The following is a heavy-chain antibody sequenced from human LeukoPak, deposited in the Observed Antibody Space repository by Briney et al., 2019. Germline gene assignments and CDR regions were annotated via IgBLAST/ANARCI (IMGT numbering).Heavy chain of an antibody. CDR2: IIPIFGTA. V-gene: IGHV1-69*05. D-gene: IGHD6-13*01. CDR3: ARDGRVSNDAFDI. Sequence: SVKVSCKASGGTFSSYAISWVRQAPGQGLEWMGGIIPIFGTANYAQKFQGRVAITTDESTSTAYMELSSLRSEDTAVYYCARDGRVSNDAFDIWGQGTMVTVSS. CDR1: GGTFSSYA. J-gene: IGHJ3*02.